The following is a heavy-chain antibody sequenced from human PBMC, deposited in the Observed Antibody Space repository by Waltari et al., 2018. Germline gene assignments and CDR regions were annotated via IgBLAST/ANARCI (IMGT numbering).Heavy chain of an antibody. D-gene: IGHD2-2*01. Sequence: QVQLVQSGAEVKKPGASVKVSCKASGYTFTGYYMHWVRQAPGQGLEWMGWINPNRGGTNYAQKFQGRVTMTRDTSISTAYMELSRLRSDDTAVYYCARDPGLPAASFDYWGQGTLVTVSS. V-gene: IGHV1-2*02. CDR2: INPNRGGT. CDR3: ARDPGLPAASFDY. CDR1: GYTFTGYY. J-gene: IGHJ4*02.